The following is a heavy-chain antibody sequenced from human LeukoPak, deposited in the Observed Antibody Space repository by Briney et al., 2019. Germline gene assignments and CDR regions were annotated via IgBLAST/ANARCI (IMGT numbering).Heavy chain of an antibody. D-gene: IGHD6-19*01. Sequence: GGSLRLSCAASGFTFSSYSMNWVRQAPGKELEWVSSISSSSSYIYYADSVKGRFTISRDNAKNSLYLQMNSLRAEDTAVYYCAREGASGGSGWYYYFDYWGQGTLVTVSS. CDR3: AREGASGGSGWYYYFDY. CDR2: ISSSSSYI. V-gene: IGHV3-21*01. CDR1: GFTFSSYS. J-gene: IGHJ4*02.